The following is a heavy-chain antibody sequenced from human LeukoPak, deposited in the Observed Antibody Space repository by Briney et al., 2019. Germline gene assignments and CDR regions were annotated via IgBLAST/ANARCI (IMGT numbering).Heavy chain of an antibody. CDR3: ARGGAPGYSYGYGGKACDY. J-gene: IGHJ4*02. V-gene: IGHV7-4-1*02. Sequence: ASVKVSCKASGYTFTGYYMHWVRQAPGQGLEWMGWINTNTGNPTYAQGFTGRFVFSSDTSVSTAYLQISSLKAEDTAVYYCARGGAPGYSYGYGGKACDYWGQGTLVTVSS. D-gene: IGHD5-18*01. CDR1: GYTFTGYY. CDR2: INTNTGNP.